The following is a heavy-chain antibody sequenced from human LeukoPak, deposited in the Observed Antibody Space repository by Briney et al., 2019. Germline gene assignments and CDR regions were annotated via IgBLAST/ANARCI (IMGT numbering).Heavy chain of an antibody. J-gene: IGHJ4*02. CDR3: ARADYDFWSGFDY. CDR1: GFTVSSNY. CDR2: IYSGGST. D-gene: IGHD3-3*01. V-gene: IGHV3-53*01. Sequence: GGSLRLSCAASGFTVSSNYMSWVRQAPGKGLEWVSVIYSGGSTYYADSVKGRFTISRDNSKNTLYLQMNSLRAEDTVVYYCARADYDFWSGFDYWGQGTLVTVSS.